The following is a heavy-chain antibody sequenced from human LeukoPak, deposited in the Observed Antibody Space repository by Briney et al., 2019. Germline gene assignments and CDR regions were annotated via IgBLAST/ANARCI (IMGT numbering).Heavy chain of an antibody. D-gene: IGHD6-13*01. CDR3: ARDSDSSSVFQH. J-gene: IGHJ1*01. Sequence: ASVKVSCKASGGTFSSYAISWVRQAPGQGLEWMGGIIPIFGTANYAQKFQGRVTITADESTSTAYMELSSLRSEDTAVYYCARDSDSSSVFQHWGQGTLVTVSS. CDR1: GGTFSSYA. CDR2: IIPIFGTA. V-gene: IGHV1-69*13.